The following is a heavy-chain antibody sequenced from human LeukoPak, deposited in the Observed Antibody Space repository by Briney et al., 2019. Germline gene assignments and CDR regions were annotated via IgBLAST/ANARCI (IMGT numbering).Heavy chain of an antibody. D-gene: IGHD3-9*01. CDR2: INPNSGGT. CDR1: GYTFTGYY. CDR3: ARLNDILTGYYNAPFDY. V-gene: IGHV1-2*02. Sequence: ASVKVSCKASGYTFTGYYMHWVRQAPGQGLEWMGWINPNSGGTNYAQKFQGRVTMTRDTSISTAYMELSRLRSDDTAVYYCARLNDILTGYYNAPFDYWGQGTLVTVSS. J-gene: IGHJ4*02.